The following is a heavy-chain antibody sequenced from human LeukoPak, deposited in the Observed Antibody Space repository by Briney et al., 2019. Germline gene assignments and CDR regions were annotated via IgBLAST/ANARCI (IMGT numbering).Heavy chain of an antibody. V-gene: IGHV3-7*01. CDR3: ARAPLVATGYYFDY. CDR1: GFTFSSYW. CDR2: IKQDGSEK. Sequence: PGGSLRLSCAASGFTFSSYWMSWVRQAPGKGLEWVANIKQDGSEKYYVDSVKGRFTISRDNAKNSLYLQMNSLRAEDTAVYYCARAPLVATGYYFDYWGQGTLVTVSS. J-gene: IGHJ4*02. D-gene: IGHD5-12*01.